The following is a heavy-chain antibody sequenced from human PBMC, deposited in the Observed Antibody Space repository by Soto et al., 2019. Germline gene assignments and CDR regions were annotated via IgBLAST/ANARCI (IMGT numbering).Heavy chain of an antibody. D-gene: IGHD6-19*01. Sequence: SETLCLTCTVSGGSVTGYYWSWIRPPPGKGLEWIGYIFHSGSSNYNPSLKSRVTISVDTSKSQISLRLTSVTAADTAVYYCAGAPGLGVAHIDYWGQGTLVTVSS. J-gene: IGHJ4*02. CDR1: GGSVTGYY. V-gene: IGHV4-59*02. CDR3: AGAPGLGVAHIDY. CDR2: IFHSGSS.